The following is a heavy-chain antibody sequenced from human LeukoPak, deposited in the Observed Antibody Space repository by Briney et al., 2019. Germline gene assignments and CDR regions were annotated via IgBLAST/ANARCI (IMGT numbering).Heavy chain of an antibody. CDR1: GVSFSGYY. CDR3: ARGEFLAAD. CDR2: INHSGGT. D-gene: IGHD6-13*01. V-gene: IGHV4-34*01. J-gene: IGHJ4*02. Sequence: SETLSLTCAVYGVSFSGYYWSWIRQPPGKGLEWIGKINHSGGTNYNPSLKSRVTISVDTSKNQFSLKLSSVTAADTAVYYCARGEFLAADWGQGTLVTVSS.